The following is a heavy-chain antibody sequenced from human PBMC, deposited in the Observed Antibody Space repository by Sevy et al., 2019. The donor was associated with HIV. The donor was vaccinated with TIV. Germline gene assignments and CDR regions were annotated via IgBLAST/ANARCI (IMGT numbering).Heavy chain of an antibody. D-gene: IGHD3-22*01. V-gene: IGHV3-23*01. CDR2: IYGSGSTT. Sequence: GGSLRLSCKPSGFTVVSYAMNWVRQAPGKGLEWVSTIYGSGSTTYHADSLRGRFSISRDDSKNTLYLQMNSLKTEDTAVYYCAGGRFDSSGSFXAXXXWGQGTMVTVSS. J-gene: IGHJ3*02. CDR3: AGGRFDSSGSFXAXXX. CDR1: GFTVVSYA.